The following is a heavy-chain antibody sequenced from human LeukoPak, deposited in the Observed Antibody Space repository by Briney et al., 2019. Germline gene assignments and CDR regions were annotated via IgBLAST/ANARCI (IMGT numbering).Heavy chain of an antibody. CDR1: GGSISSYY. CDR3: ARAWPCYDFWSGYYGGFDP. D-gene: IGHD3-3*01. Sequence: SETLSLTCTVSGGSISSYYWSWIRQPPGKGLEWIGYIYYSGSTNYNPSLKSRVTISVDTSKNQFSLKLSSVTAADTAVYYCARAWPCYDFWSGYYGGFDPWGQGTLVTVSS. CDR2: IYYSGST. J-gene: IGHJ5*02. V-gene: IGHV4-59*01.